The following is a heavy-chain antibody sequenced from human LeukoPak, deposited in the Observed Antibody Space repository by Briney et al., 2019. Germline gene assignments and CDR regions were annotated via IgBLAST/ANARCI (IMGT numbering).Heavy chain of an antibody. CDR3: ARGTYYYGSGSVEYYFDY. V-gene: IGHV4-4*07. J-gene: IGHJ4*02. Sequence: PSETLSLTCSGSGGSISSYYWSWIRQPAGKGLEWIGRIHTSGSTNYNPSLKSRVTISVDKSKNQFSLKLSSVTAADTAVYYCARGTYYYGSGSVEYYFDYWGQGTLVTVSS. CDR2: IHTSGST. D-gene: IGHD3-10*01. CDR1: GGSISSYY.